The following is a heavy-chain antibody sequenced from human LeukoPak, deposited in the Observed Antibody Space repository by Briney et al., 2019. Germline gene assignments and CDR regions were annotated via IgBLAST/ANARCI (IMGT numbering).Heavy chain of an antibody. D-gene: IGHD3-10*01. Sequence: GGSLRLSCEGPERMVRNSYMSWVRQSPGRGLEWVSVYSGGSTDYADSVKGRFTTSRDTSKNTLYLHMNDVRAEDTGIYYCVRDLRDRRGYSNYYMDVWGKGTTVIASS. CDR1: ERMVRNSY. CDR3: VRDLRDRRGYSNYYMDV. CDR2: YSGGST. J-gene: IGHJ6*03. V-gene: IGHV3-53*01.